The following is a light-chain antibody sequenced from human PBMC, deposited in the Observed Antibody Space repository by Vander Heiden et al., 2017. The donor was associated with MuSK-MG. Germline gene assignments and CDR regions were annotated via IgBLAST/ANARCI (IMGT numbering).Light chain of an antibody. CDR1: TSNIGNNY. J-gene: IGLJ2*01. Sequence: SLLTQPPSVSAAPGQKVTISCSGSTSNIGNNYVSWYQQVPDTAPKLLIYDNDKRPSGIPDRFSASKSDTSATLGITGLQTGDEAEYYCGTWDSRLSEGVFGGGTKVTVL. V-gene: IGLV1-51*01. CDR2: DND. CDR3: GTWDSRLSEGV.